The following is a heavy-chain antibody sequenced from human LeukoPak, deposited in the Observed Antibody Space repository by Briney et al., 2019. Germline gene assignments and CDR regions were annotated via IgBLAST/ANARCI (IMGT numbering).Heavy chain of an antibody. CDR2: INHSGST. J-gene: IGHJ4*02. CDR1: GGSFSGYY. D-gene: IGHD3-10*01. CDR3: ARSVFGSGSHALDY. Sequence: SETLSLTCAVYGGSFSGYYWRWIRQPPGRGLEWFGEINHSGSTNYNPSLKSRVTISVDTSKNQFSLKLSSVTAADTAVYYCARSVFGSGSHALDYWGQGTLVTVSS. V-gene: IGHV4-34*01.